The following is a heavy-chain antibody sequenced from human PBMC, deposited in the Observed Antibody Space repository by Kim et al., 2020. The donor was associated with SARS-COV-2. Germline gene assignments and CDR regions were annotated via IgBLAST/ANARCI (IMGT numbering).Heavy chain of an antibody. Sequence: NTKYSKNFRRKDTITRDQSASTSYMELSSLRSEDTAVYYCARGAGWGPFDPWGQGTLVTVSS. J-gene: IGHJ5*02. CDR3: ARGAGWGPFDP. D-gene: IGHD3-16*01. CDR2: NT. V-gene: IGHV1-3*01.